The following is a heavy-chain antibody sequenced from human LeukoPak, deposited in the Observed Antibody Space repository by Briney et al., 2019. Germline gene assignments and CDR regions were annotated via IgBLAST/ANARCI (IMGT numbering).Heavy chain of an antibody. D-gene: IGHD3-22*01. Sequence: SETLSLTCNVSGGSISSGSYYWGWNRQPPGKGLEWIGSIYYSGSTYYNPSLKSRVTLSVDTSKSQLSLKLSSVTAADTAVYYCARHYESSGYYSSFDYWGQGTLVTVSS. CDR2: IYYSGST. CDR1: GGSISSGSYY. J-gene: IGHJ4*02. V-gene: IGHV4-39*01. CDR3: ARHYESSGYYSSFDY.